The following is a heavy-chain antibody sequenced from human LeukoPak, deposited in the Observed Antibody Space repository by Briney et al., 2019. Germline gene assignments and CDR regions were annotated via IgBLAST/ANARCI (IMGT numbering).Heavy chain of an antibody. J-gene: IGHJ4*02. CDR2: ISAYNGNT. CDR1: GYTFTSYG. D-gene: IGHD3-22*01. CDR3: AREPYDSSGYFLRFDY. V-gene: IGHV1-18*01. Sequence: ASVKVSCKASGYTFTSYGISWVRQAPGQGLEWMGWISAYNGNTNYAQKLQGRVTMTTDTSTSTAYMELKSLRSDDTAVYYCAREPYDSSGYFLRFDYWGQGTLVTVSS.